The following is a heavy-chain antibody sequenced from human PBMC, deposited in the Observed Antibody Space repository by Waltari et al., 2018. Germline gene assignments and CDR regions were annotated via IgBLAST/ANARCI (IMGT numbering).Heavy chain of an antibody. CDR1: GFPFSSYE. D-gene: IGHD3-22*01. CDR3: ARDFTYYYDSSGSFDY. J-gene: IGHJ4*02. V-gene: IGHV3-48*03. CDR2: ISSSGSTI. Sequence: EVQLVESGGGLVQPGGSLRLSCAASGFPFSSYEMNWVRQAPGKGLEWVSYISSSGSTIYYADSVKGRFTISRDNAKNSLYLQMNSLRAEDTAVYYCARDFTYYYDSSGSFDYWGQGTLVTVSS.